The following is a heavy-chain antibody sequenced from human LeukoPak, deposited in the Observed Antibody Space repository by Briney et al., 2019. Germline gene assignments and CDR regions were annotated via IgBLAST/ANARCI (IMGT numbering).Heavy chain of an antibody. J-gene: IGHJ4*02. D-gene: IGHD3-10*01. CDR1: GYTFTSYY. CDR2: INPSGGST. Sequence: ASVKVSCKASGYTFTSYYMHWVRQAPGQGLEWMGIINPSGGSTSYAQKFQGRVTMTRDTSTSTVYMELSSLRSEDTAVYYCARGFGVTMFRGVIVFFDYWGQGTLVTVSS. V-gene: IGHV1-46*01. CDR3: ARGFGVTMFRGVIVFFDY.